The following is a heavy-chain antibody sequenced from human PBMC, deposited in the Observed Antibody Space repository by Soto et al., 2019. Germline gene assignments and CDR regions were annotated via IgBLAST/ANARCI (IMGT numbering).Heavy chain of an antibody. CDR3: ARKYSGYDLAYFDY. D-gene: IGHD5-12*01. J-gene: IGHJ4*02. CDR1: GFTFSSYS. Sequence: EVQLVESGGGLVKPGGSLRLSCAASGFTFSSYSMNWVRQAPGKGLEWVSSISSSSSYIYYADSVKGRFTISRDNAKNSLYLPMTSLRAEDTAVYYCARKYSGYDLAYFDYWGQGTLVTVSS. V-gene: IGHV3-21*01. CDR2: ISSSSSYI.